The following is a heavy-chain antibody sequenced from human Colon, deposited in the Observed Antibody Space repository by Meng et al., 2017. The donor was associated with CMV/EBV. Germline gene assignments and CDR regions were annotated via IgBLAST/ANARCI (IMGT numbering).Heavy chain of an antibody. D-gene: IGHD3-10*01. J-gene: IGHJ4*02. CDR2: ISINGGVM. V-gene: IGHV3-11*01. Sequence: ASGFTFSDHYMTWIRQAPGQGLEWISYISINGGVMYYADSVKGRFTISRDNAKNFVYLQLNSLRVEDTAIYFCARGSGSGAYQPLNFWGQGALVTVSS. CDR1: GFTFSDHY. CDR3: ARGSGSGAYQPLNF.